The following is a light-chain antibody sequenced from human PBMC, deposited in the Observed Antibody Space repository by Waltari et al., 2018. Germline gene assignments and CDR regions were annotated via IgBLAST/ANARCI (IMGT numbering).Light chain of an antibody. CDR2: KNS. J-gene: IGLJ2*01. V-gene: IGLV1-47*01. CDR3: ATWDDSLSGVV. CDR1: SSNIGNNY. Sequence: QSVLTQSPSMSETPGQRVIISCSGSSSNIGNNYLYWYQHFPGMAPKLVMFKNSQRPSGVPDRFSGSSYGTSASLAISGLRSEDEADYYCATWDDSLSGVVFGGGTRLTVL.